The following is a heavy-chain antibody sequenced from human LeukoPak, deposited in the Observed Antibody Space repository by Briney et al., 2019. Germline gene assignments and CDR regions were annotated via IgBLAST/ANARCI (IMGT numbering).Heavy chain of an antibody. D-gene: IGHD3-22*01. J-gene: IGHJ3*02. CDR1: GYTFTSYG. CDR2: ISAYNGNT. Sequence: ASVKVSCKASGYTFTSYGISWVRQAPGQGLEWMGWISAYNGNTNYAQKFQGRVTITADKSTSTAYMELSSLRSEDTAVYYCARDRVPYYDSSGPSRAFDIWGQGTMVTVSS. V-gene: IGHV1-18*01. CDR3: ARDRVPYYDSSGPSRAFDI.